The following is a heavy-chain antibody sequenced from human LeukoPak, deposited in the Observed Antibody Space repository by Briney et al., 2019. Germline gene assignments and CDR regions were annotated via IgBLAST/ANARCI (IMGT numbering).Heavy chain of an antibody. V-gene: IGHV5-51*01. CDR3: ARRVTVGFDY. Sequence: GESLKISCKGSGYSLTTYWIDWVRQMPGKGLEWMGIIYPGDSDTRYSPSFQGQITISADKSISTAYLQWSSLKASDTAMYYCARRVTVGFDYWGQGTLVTVSS. J-gene: IGHJ4*02. CDR1: GYSLTTYW. D-gene: IGHD2-21*02. CDR2: IYPGDSDT.